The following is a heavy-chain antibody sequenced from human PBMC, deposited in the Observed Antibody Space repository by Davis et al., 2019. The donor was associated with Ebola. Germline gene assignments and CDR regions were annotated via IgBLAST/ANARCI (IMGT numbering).Heavy chain of an antibody. J-gene: IGHJ5*02. CDR1: GGSISSYY. CDR2: INHSGST. V-gene: IGHV4-34*01. CDR3: ARGCYDFWSGYYKYNWFDP. Sequence: MPSETLSLTCTVSGGSISSYYWSWIRQPPGKGLEWIGEINHSGSTNYSPSLKSRVTISIDTSKNQFSLKLSSVTAADTAVYYCARGCYDFWSGYYKYNWFDPWGQGTLVTVSS. D-gene: IGHD3-3*01.